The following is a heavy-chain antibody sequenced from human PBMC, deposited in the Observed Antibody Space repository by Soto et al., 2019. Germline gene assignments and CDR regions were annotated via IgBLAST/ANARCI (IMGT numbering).Heavy chain of an antibody. V-gene: IGHV4-59*01. CDR1: GGSISSYY. CDR2: IYYSGST. Sequence: SETLSLTCTVSGGSISSYYWSWIRQPPGKGLEWIGYIYYSGSTNYNPSLKSRVTISVDTSKNQFSLKLSSVTAADTAVYYCARAAFTIRKGMDVWGQGTTVPVSS. D-gene: IGHD3-10*01. J-gene: IGHJ6*02. CDR3: ARAAFTIRKGMDV.